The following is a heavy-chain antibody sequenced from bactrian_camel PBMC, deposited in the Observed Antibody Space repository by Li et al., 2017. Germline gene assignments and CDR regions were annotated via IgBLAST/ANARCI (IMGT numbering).Heavy chain of an antibody. Sequence: HVQLVESGGGAVQAGGSLRLSCAVSSSSFERYYYSWFRQATGKEREGVAGIATDADGRTKYADSAKGRFTIAKDKANNTMYLQMDNLKPEDSGMYYCAADPRGDYCYTRTARLPPRSAWPTGAGGPRSPSP. V-gene: IGHV3S63*01. CDR3: AADPRGDYCYTRTARLPPRSAWPT. D-gene: IGHD3*01. J-gene: IGHJ4*01. CDR1: SSSFERYY. CDR2: IATDADGRT.